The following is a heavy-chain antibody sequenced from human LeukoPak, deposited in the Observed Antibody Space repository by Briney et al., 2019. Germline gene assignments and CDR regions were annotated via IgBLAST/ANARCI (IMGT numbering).Heavy chain of an antibody. CDR2: IYYSGIT. CDR3: ARAGRWEGRPHAFDI. D-gene: IGHD1-26*01. Sequence: PSETLSLTCTVSGGSISSYYWNWIRQPPGKGLEWIGYIYYSGITNYNPSLKSRVTISVDTSKSQSSLKLSSVTAADTAVYYCARAGRWEGRPHAFDIWGQGTMVTVSS. V-gene: IGHV4-59*01. J-gene: IGHJ3*02. CDR1: GGSISSYY.